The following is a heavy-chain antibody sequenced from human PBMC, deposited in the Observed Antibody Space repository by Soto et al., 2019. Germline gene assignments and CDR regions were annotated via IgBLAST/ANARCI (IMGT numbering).Heavy chain of an antibody. CDR2: ISSNGGST. V-gene: IGHV3-64D*06. D-gene: IGHD3-22*01. J-gene: IGHJ4*02. CDR3: VKDGKTKRGVVITAFDY. Sequence: XGSLRLFCSACGFTFSSYAMHGVRQAPGKGLEYVSAISSNGGSTYYADSVKGRFTISRDNSKNTLYLQMSSLRAEDTAVYYCVKDGKTKRGVVITAFDYWGQGTLVTVSS. CDR1: GFTFSSYA.